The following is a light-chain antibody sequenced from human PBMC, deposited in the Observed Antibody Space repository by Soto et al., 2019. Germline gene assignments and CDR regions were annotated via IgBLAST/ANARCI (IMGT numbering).Light chain of an antibody. CDR3: QQYSASPRT. CDR1: QSIGSSY. V-gene: IGKV3-20*01. J-gene: IGKJ4*01. CDR2: SAS. Sequence: VLSQSPGTLSLSPGEIATLSCGASQSIGSSYLAWYQQKPGQAPRLLIHSASTRAPGIPDRFSASGAGTDFTLTISRLEPEDSAVYYCQQYSASPRTFGAGTKVDI.